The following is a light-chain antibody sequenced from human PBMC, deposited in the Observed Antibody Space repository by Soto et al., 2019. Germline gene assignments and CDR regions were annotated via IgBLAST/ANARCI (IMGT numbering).Light chain of an antibody. CDR1: QTVSSS. CDR3: QQYGSSPWT. V-gene: IGKV3-20*01. CDR2: GAS. Sequence: EIVLTQSAGTLSLSAGDRATLSCGASQTVSSSLAWYQQKPGQAPRLLIFGASARATGVPARFSGSGYGTDFNLTISRLETEDFAVYYCQQYGSSPWTFGQGTKVDIK. J-gene: IGKJ1*01.